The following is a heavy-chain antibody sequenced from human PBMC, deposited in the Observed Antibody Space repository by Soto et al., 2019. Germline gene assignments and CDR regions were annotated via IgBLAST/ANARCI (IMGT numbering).Heavy chain of an antibody. V-gene: IGHV3-7*01. CDR2: IKQDGSEK. D-gene: IGHD7-27*01. J-gene: IGHJ4*02. CDR1: GFTFSSSW. CDR3: ARDTLGVDDY. Sequence: GGSLRLSCAASGFTFSSSWMSWVRQAPGKGLEWVANIKQDGSEKYYVDSVKGGFTISRDNARNSLYLQMNSLRAEDTAVYYCARDTLGVDDYWGQGTLVTVSS.